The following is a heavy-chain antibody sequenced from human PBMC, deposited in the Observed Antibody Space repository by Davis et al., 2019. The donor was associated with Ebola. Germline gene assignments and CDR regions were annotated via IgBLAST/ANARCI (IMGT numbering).Heavy chain of an antibody. V-gene: IGHV3-23*01. Sequence: PGGSLRLSCAASGFTFSSYAMSWVRQAPGKGLEWVSAISGSGGSTYYADSVKGRFTISRDNSKNTLYLQMNSLRAEDTAVYYCAKDLGYCSGGSCLYYYYYGMDVWGQGTTVTVSS. CDR1: GFTFSSYA. CDR3: AKDLGYCSGGSCLYYYYYGMDV. D-gene: IGHD2-15*01. J-gene: IGHJ6*02. CDR2: ISGSGGST.